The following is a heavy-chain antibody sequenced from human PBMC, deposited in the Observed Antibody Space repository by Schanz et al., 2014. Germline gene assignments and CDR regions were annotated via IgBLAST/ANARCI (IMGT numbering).Heavy chain of an antibody. CDR1: GFTFRDYY. Sequence: VQLLESGGGLVQPGGSLRLSCAASGFTFRDYYMSWIRQAPGKGLEWVSDISSGSSYANYADSVKGRFTISRDNAKNSLYLQMNSLRADDTAVYYCARDRRFFDRDDLYYFDSWGQGTLVTVSS. V-gene: IGHV3-11*05. CDR3: ARDRRFFDRDDLYYFDS. CDR2: ISSGSSYA. D-gene: IGHD3-3*01. J-gene: IGHJ4*02.